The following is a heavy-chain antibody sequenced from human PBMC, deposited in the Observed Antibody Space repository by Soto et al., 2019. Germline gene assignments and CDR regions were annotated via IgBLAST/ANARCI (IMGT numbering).Heavy chain of an antibody. V-gene: IGHV3-64*01. D-gene: IGHD5-18*01. CDR1: GFTFSNYP. CDR2: ISGSGGST. Sequence: GGSLRLSCAASGFTFSNYPMHWVRQVPGKGLEYVSAISGSGGSTYYANSVRGRFTISRDNSKNTVYLQMGSLGAEDMAVYYCAKGDGYGYLRDAFEIWGQGTLVTVSS. J-gene: IGHJ3*02. CDR3: AKGDGYGYLRDAFEI.